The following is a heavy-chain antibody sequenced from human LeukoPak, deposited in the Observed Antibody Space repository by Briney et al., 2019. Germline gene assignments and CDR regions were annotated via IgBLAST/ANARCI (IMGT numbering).Heavy chain of an antibody. V-gene: IGHV3-30-3*01. D-gene: IGHD4-17*01. Sequence: PGRSLRLSCAASGFTFSSYAMHWVRQAPGKGLEWVAVISYDGSNKYYADSVKGRFTISRDNSKNTLYLQMNSLRAEDTAVYYCATRFSYCDYDYWGQGALVTVSS. CDR1: GFTFSSYA. J-gene: IGHJ4*02. CDR3: ATRFSYCDYDY. CDR2: ISYDGSNK.